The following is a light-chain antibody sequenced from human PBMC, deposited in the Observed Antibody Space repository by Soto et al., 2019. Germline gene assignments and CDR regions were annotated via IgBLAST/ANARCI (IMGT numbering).Light chain of an antibody. CDR1: SSDVGGYDY. CDR3: SSYSISTAYL. CDR2: EVS. J-gene: IGLJ1*01. V-gene: IGLV2-14*01. Sequence: QSALTQPPSVSGSPGQSITISCTGTSSDVGGYDYVSWYQLHPGKAPKLMVFEVSNRPSGVSYRFSGSKSGNTASLTISGLQAEDEADSFCSSYSISTAYLFGTGTKVTVL.